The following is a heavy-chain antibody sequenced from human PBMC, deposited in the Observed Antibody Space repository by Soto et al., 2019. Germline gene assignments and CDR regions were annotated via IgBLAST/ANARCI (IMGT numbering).Heavy chain of an antibody. CDR2: ISYDGSNK. CDR3: AKDGPYDTTPGAFDI. CDR1: GFTFSSYD. Sequence: QVQLVESGGGVVQPGRSLRLSCAASGFTFSSYDMHWVRQAPGKGLEWVAVISYDGSNKYYADSVKGRFTISRDNSKNTLYLQMNSLRAEDTAVYYCAKDGPYDTTPGAFDIWGQGTMVTVSS. J-gene: IGHJ3*02. V-gene: IGHV3-30*18. D-gene: IGHD3-22*01.